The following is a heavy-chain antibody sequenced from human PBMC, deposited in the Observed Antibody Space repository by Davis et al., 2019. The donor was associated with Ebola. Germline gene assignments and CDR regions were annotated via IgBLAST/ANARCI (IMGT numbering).Heavy chain of an antibody. V-gene: IGHV3-21*01. CDR1: GFTFSRHS. Sequence: PGGSLRLSCAASGFTFSRHSMNWVRQAPGKGLEWVSSISSSTTYIYYAESLKGRFTISRDNAKNVMSLQMNSLRAEDTAVYYCGRGLGWIFDYWGQGILVTVSS. CDR2: ISSSTTYI. CDR3: GRGLGWIFDY. J-gene: IGHJ4*02. D-gene: IGHD3/OR15-3a*01.